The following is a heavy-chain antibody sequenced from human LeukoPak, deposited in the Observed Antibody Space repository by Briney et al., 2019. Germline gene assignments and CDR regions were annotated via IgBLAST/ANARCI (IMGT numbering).Heavy chain of an antibody. CDR3: ARVAGSYTTFYFDY. CDR2: ISHSGST. V-gene: IGHV4-38-2*02. J-gene: IGHJ4*02. CDR1: GGSISNYY. D-gene: IGHD1-26*01. Sequence: SETLSLTCTVSGGSISNYYWSWIRQPPGKGLEWIGSISHSGSTYYNPSLKSRVTISVDTSKNQFSLKLSSVTAADTAVYYCARVAGSYTTFYFDYWGQGTLVTVSS.